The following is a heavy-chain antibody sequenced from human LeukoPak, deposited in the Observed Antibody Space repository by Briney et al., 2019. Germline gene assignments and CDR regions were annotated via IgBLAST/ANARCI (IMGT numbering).Heavy chain of an antibody. CDR2: IYPGDSDT. CDR3: ARHRPAVLENEYSSRHGVYYYYYYMDV. CDR1: GYSFTSYW. V-gene: IGHV5-51*01. Sequence: GESLKISCKGSGYSFTSYWIGWVRQMPGKGLEWMGIIYPGDSDTRYSPSFQGQVTISADKSISTAYLQWSSLKASDTAMYYCARHRPAVLENEYSSRHGVYYYYYYMDVWGKGTTVTVSS. D-gene: IGHD6-6*01. J-gene: IGHJ6*03.